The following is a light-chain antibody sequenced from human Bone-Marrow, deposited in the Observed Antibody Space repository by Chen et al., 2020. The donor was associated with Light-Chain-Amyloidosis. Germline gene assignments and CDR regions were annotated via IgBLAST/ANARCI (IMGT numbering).Light chain of an antibody. J-gene: IGLJ3*02. Sequence: SYVLTQPSSVSVAPGQTATIACGGNNIGSTRVHWYQQTPGQAPLLVVYDDSDRPSGIPERLSGYNSGNTATLTISRVEAGDEADYYCQVWDRSSDRPVFGGGTKLTVL. V-gene: IGLV3-21*02. CDR1: NIGSTR. CDR2: DDS. CDR3: QVWDRSSDRPV.